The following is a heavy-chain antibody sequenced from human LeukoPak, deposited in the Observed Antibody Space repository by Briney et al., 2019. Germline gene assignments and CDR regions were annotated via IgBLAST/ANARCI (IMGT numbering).Heavy chain of an antibody. Sequence: ASVKVSCKASGYTFTSYGISGVRQAPGQGLEWMGWISAYNGNTNYAQKLQGRVTITTDTSKSTDYMELRSLRSDDTAVYYCERGPITMVRGVMLSVARNDYWGQGTLVTVSS. CDR2: ISAYNGNT. V-gene: IGHV1-18*01. D-gene: IGHD3-10*01. J-gene: IGHJ4*02. CDR1: GYTFTSYG. CDR3: ERGPITMVRGVMLSVARNDY.